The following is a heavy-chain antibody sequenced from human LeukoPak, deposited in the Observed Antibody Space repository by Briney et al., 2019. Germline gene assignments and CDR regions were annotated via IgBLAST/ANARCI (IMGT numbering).Heavy chain of an antibody. CDR3: ARDLSDDSSGELFDY. Sequence: GGSLRLSCAASGFTFNIYWMSWVRQAPGKGLEWVANKKEDGSERYYVDSVKGRFTIPRDNAKNSLYLQMNSLRAEDTAVYYCARDLSDDSSGELFDYWGQGTLVTVSS. CDR2: KKEDGSER. D-gene: IGHD3-22*01. J-gene: IGHJ4*02. CDR1: GFTFNIYW. V-gene: IGHV3-7*01.